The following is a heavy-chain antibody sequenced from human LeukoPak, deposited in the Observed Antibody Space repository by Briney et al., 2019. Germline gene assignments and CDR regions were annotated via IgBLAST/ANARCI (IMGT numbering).Heavy chain of an antibody. CDR1: SYTFTRYA. J-gene: IGHJ5*02. D-gene: IGHD1-26*01. CDR3: AKDYEPLVGVHRWGDWFDP. V-gene: IGHV1-18*01. CDR2: ISAYNGNT. Sequence: ASVKVSCKASSYTFTRYAISWVRQAPGQGLEWMGWISAYNGNTNYAQKLQGRVTMTTDTSTSTAYMELRSLRSDDTAVYYCAKDYEPLVGVHRWGDWFDPWGQGTLVTVSS.